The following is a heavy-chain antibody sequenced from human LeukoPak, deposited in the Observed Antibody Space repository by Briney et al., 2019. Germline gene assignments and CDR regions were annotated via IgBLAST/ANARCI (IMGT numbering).Heavy chain of an antibody. J-gene: IGHJ2*01. V-gene: IGHV3-74*01. CDR1: GFTFSSYW. Sequence: GGSLRLSCAASGFTFSSYWMHWVRQAPGKGLVWVSRINTDGSSTSYADSVKGRFTISRDNAKNSLYLQMNSLRAEDTAVYYCARRNYYGSGTVPGYFDLWGRGTLVTVSS. CDR3: ARRNYYGSGTVPGYFDL. CDR2: INTDGSST. D-gene: IGHD3-10*01.